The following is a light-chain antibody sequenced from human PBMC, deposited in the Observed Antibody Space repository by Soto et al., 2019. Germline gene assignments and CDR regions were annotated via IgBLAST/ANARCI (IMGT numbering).Light chain of an antibody. Sequence: QSALTQPASVSGSPGQSITISCTGTSSDVGAYNYVSWYQQHPGKAPKLVIYDVTYWPPGVSNRFSGSKSGNTASLTISGLQSEDEADYHCSSFTSSSTVVFGGGTKLTVL. V-gene: IGLV2-14*03. CDR3: SSFTSSSTVV. CDR2: DVT. CDR1: SSDVGAYNY. J-gene: IGLJ2*01.